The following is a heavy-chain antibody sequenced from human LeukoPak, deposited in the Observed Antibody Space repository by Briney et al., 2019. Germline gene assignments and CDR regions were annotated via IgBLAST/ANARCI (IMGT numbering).Heavy chain of an antibody. J-gene: IGHJ6*03. CDR2: INHSGST. CDR1: GGSFSGYY. V-gene: IGHV4-34*01. D-gene: IGHD3-10*01. CDR3: ARDPYYGSGYYYYYYMDV. Sequence: PSETLSLTCAVYGGSFSGYYWSWIRQPPGKGLEWIGEINHSGSTNYNPSLKSRVTISVDTSKNQFSLKLSSVTAADTAVYYCARDPYYGSGYYYYYYMDVWGKGTTVTVSS.